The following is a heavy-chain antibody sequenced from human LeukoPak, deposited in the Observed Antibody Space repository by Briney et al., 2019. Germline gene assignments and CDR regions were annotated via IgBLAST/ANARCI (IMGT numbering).Heavy chain of an antibody. Sequence: ASVKVSCKASGYTFTGYYMHWVRQAPGQGLAWMGWINHNSGATNYAQKFQGRVTMTSDTSISTAYMELSRLRSDDTAVYYCARVYDFWSGYLYYFDYWGQGTLVTVSS. D-gene: IGHD3-3*01. CDR1: GYTFTGYY. CDR3: ARVYDFWSGYLYYFDY. J-gene: IGHJ4*02. CDR2: INHNSGAT. V-gene: IGHV1-2*02.